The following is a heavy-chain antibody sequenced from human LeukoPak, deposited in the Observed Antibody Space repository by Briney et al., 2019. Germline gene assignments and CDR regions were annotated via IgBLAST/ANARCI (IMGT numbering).Heavy chain of an antibody. Sequence: GGSLRLSCAASGFTFGSYSMNWVRQAPGKGLEWVSSISSSSSYIYYADSVKGRFTISRDNAKNSLYLQMNSLRAEDTAVYYCARDHDGAFDIWGQGTMVTVSS. CDR1: GFTFGSYS. CDR2: ISSSSSYI. J-gene: IGHJ3*02. D-gene: IGHD3-3*01. CDR3: ARDHDGAFDI. V-gene: IGHV3-21*01.